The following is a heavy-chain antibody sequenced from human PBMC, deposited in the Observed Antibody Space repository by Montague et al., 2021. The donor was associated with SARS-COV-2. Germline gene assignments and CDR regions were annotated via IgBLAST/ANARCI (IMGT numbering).Heavy chain of an antibody. CDR3: ARDVRYYYDQ. J-gene: IGHJ4*02. CDR2: IYYSGST. CDR1: GGSISGFY. D-gene: IGHD3-10*01. V-gene: IGHV4-59*01. Sequence: SETLSLTCTVSGGSISGFYWSWIRQPPGKGLEWIGYIYYSGSTKYNPSLESRVAVSVDRSKNQVSLKLTSVTAADTAVYYCARDVRYYYDQWGQGILVTVSS.